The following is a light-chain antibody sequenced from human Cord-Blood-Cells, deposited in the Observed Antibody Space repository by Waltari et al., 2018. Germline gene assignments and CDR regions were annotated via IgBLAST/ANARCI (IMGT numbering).Light chain of an antibody. CDR3: QQYDNLSYT. CDR1: QDISNY. J-gene: IGKJ2*01. V-gene: IGKV1-33*01. Sequence: DIQMTQSPSSLSASVGDRVTITCQASQDISNYLNWYQQKPGKAPNLLKYDASNLETGVPSRFSGSGSGTDFTFTISSLQPEDIATYYCQQYDNLSYTFGQGTKLEIK. CDR2: DAS.